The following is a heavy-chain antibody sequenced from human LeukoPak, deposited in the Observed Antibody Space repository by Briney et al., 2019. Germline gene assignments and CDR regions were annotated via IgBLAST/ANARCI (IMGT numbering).Heavy chain of an antibody. CDR3: ATRHEYSYPY. D-gene: IGHD5-18*01. CDR2: IGGNGDTS. CDR1: RFTFYNYA. J-gene: IGHJ4*02. V-gene: IGHV3-64*02. Sequence: GGSLRLSCVASRFTFYNYAMHWVRQAPGKGLEYVSAIGGNGDTSYYADSVKGRFTISRDNSKNTVYLQLGSLRTEDMAVYYCATRHEYSYPYWGQGTLVTVSS.